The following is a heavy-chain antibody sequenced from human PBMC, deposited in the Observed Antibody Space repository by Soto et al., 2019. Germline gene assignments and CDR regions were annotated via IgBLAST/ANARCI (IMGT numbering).Heavy chain of an antibody. CDR2: IYYSGST. J-gene: IGHJ5*02. CDR3: ARVLEMATINWFDP. V-gene: IGHV4-31*03. CDR1: GGSISSGGYY. Sequence: SETLSLTCTVSGGSISSGGYYWSWIRQHPGKGLEWIGYIYYSGSTYYNPSLKSRVTISVDTSKNQLSLKLSSVTAADTAVYYCARVLEMATINWFDPWGQGTLVTVSS. D-gene: IGHD5-12*01.